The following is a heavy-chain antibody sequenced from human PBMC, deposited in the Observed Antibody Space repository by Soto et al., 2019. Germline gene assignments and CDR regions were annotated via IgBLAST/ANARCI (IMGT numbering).Heavy chain of an antibody. Sequence: SETLSLTCAVYGGSFSGYYWSWIRQPPGKGLEWIGEINHSGSTNYNPSLKSRVTISVDTSKNQFPLKVNSVTAADTAVYYCARIGGYHGPLDYWGQGTPVTVSS. J-gene: IGHJ4*02. V-gene: IGHV4-34*01. CDR3: ARIGGYHGPLDY. CDR2: INHSGST. D-gene: IGHD6-25*01. CDR1: GGSFSGYY.